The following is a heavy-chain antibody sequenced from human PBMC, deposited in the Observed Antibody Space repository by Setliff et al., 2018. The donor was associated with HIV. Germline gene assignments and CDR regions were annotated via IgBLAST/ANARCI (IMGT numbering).Heavy chain of an antibody. CDR1: GFTFSSYA. Sequence: PGGSLRHSCAASGFTFSSYAMSWVRQAPGKGLEWVSTISAGGGDTYYADSVKGRFTISRDKSKNTLSLQMNSLRAEDTAVYYCAKASVTSIQYFDYWGQGTLVTVSS. CDR3: AKASVTSIQYFDY. D-gene: IGHD2-2*02. CDR2: ISAGGGDT. J-gene: IGHJ4*02. V-gene: IGHV3-23*01.